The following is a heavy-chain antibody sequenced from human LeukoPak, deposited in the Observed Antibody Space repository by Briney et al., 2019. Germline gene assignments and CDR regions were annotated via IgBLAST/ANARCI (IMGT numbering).Heavy chain of an antibody. Sequence: SQTLSLTCAVSGGSISSGGYSWSWIRQPPGKGLEWIGYIYYSGGTNYNPSLKSRVTISVDTSKNQFSLKLSSVTAADTAVYYCARADRGLRGYYFDYWGQGTLVTVSS. CDR2: IYYSGGT. V-gene: IGHV4-61*08. J-gene: IGHJ4*02. CDR3: ARADRGLRGYYFDY. CDR1: GGSISSGGYS. D-gene: IGHD5-12*01.